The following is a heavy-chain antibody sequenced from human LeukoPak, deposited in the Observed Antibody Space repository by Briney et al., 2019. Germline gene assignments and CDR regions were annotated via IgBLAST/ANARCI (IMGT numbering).Heavy chain of an antibody. CDR3: ATGQTYYGFWSGYYSFDY. CDR1: GYTYTSYD. CDR2: RNPSSGNT. Sequence: GASVKVSFKASGYTYTSYDSNWVRQATGQGVEWMGWRNPSSGNTGYAQKFQGRVTITRNTYISTAYMELSSLRSEDTAVYYCATGQTYYGFWSGYYSFDYWGQGTLVTVSS. J-gene: IGHJ4*02. D-gene: IGHD3-3*01. V-gene: IGHV1-8*03.